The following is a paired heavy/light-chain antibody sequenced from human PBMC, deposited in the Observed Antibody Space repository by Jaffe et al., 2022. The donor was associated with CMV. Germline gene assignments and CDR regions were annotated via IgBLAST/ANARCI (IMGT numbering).Heavy chain of an antibody. Sequence: EVQLVESGGGLVQPGGSLRLSCAASGFTFSSYDMNWVRQAPGKEPEWVSYISSSGSNINYADSVKGRFTISRDDAKNSLYLHMNSLRVEDTAIYYCAKDKRYYLFDYWGQGTLVTVSS. J-gene: IGHJ4*02. CDR3: AKDKRYYLFDY. CDR2: ISSSGSNI. V-gene: IGHV3-48*03. CDR1: GFTFSSYD. D-gene: IGHD3-10*01.
Light chain of an antibody. Sequence: DIQMTQSPSTLSASVGDRVTITCRASQSVNSWLAWYQQKPGKAPKLLIYKVSTLESGVPSRFSGSGSGTEFTLTISSLQPDDFATYYCQQYNSYSYTFGQGTKLEIK. CDR2: KVS. V-gene: IGKV1-5*03. J-gene: IGKJ2*01. CDR1: QSVNSW. CDR3: QQYNSYSYT.